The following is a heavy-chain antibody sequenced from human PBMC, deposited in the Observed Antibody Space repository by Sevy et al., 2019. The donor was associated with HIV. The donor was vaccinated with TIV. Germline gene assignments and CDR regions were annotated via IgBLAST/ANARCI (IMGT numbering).Heavy chain of an antibody. CDR2: ISYDGSNK. D-gene: IGHD4-4*01. V-gene: IGHV3-30-3*01. CDR1: GFTFSSYA. CDR3: ARDDYRVMYYFDY. J-gene: IGHJ4*02. Sequence: GGSLRLSCAASGFTFSSYAMHWVRQAPGKGLEWVAVISYDGSNKYYADSVKGRFTISSDNSKNTLYLQMNSLSAEDTAVYYCARDDYRVMYYFDYWGQGTLVTVSS.